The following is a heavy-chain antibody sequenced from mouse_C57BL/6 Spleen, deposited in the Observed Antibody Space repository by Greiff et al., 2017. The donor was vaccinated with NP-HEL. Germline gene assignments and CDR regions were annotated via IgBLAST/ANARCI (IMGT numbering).Heavy chain of an antibody. CDR2: INPGSGGT. D-gene: IGHD1-1*01. J-gene: IGHJ4*01. CDR1: GYAFTNYL. Sequence: VQLQQSGAELVRPGTSVKVSCKASGYAFTNYLIEWVKQRPGQGLEWIGVINPGSGGTNYNEKFKGKATLTADKSSSTAYMQLSSLTSEDSAVYFCARHYGSSSSYAMDYWGQGTSVTVSS. CDR3: ARHYGSSSSYAMDY. V-gene: IGHV1-54*01.